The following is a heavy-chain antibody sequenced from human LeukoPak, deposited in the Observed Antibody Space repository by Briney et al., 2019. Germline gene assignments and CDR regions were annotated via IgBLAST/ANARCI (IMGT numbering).Heavy chain of an antibody. CDR2: IIPIFGTA. Sequence: GASVKVSCKASGGTFSSYAISWVRQAPGQGLEWMGGIIPIFGTANYAQKFQGRVTMTTDTSTSTAYMELRSLRSDDTAVYYCARDEGKENYYDSSGYTSPWGAFDIWGQGTMVTVSS. J-gene: IGHJ3*02. D-gene: IGHD3-22*01. CDR3: ARDEGKENYYDSSGYTSPWGAFDI. CDR1: GGTFSSYA. V-gene: IGHV1-69*05.